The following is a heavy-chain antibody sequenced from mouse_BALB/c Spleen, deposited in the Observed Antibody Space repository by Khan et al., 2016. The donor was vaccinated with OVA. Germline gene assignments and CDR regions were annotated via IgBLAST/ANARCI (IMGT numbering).Heavy chain of an antibody. Sequence: VELQQSGAELARPGASVKLSCKASGYTFTDYYINWVKLRPGQGLEWIGEISPGSGDTYYNERFKGKATLTADKSSSTAYMQLSSLTSEASAVYFCARRNYFGYTFAYWGQGTLVTVSA. J-gene: IGHJ3*01. D-gene: IGHD1-2*01. CDR1: GYTFTDYY. V-gene: IGHV1-77*01. CDR2: ISPGSGDT. CDR3: ARRNYFGYTFAY.